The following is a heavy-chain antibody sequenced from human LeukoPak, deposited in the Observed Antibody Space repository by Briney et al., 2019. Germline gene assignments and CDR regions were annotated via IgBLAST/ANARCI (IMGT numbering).Heavy chain of an antibody. Sequence: SETLSLTCAVSGYSISSGYYWGWIRQPPVKGLEWIGSIYHSGSTYYNPSLKSRVTISVDTSKNQFSLKLSSVTAADTAVYYCARTVCSSISCYPSIDYYYYMDVWGKGTTVTVS. D-gene: IGHD2-2*01. V-gene: IGHV4-38-2*01. CDR1: GYSISSGYY. J-gene: IGHJ6*03. CDR2: IYHSGST. CDR3: ARTVCSSISCYPSIDYYYYMDV.